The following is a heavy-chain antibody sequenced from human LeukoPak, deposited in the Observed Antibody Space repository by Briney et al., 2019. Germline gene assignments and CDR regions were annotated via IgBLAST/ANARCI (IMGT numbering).Heavy chain of an antibody. CDR3: ARAPDDNYYYYGMDV. CDR2: IYYSGST. V-gene: IGHV4-31*03. J-gene: IGHJ6*02. Sequence: PSETLSLTCNVSGGSISSGGSRWSWIRQHPGKGLEWIGYIYYSGSTYYNPSLESRLTMSVDTSKNQFSLHLTSVTAADTAVYYCARAPDDNYYYYGMDVWGQGTTVTVSS. D-gene: IGHD3-22*01. CDR1: GGSISSGGSR.